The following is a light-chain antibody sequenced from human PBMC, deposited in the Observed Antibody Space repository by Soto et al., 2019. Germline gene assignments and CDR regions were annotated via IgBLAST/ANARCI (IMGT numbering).Light chain of an antibody. CDR3: QQSYNTPLT. Sequence: DIQMTQSPSSRSASVGDRVTISCRASQSISSYLNWYQQKPGKAPKLLIYAASSLQGGLPSRFSGSGSETDFTLTISSLQLEDFATYYCQQSYNTPLTFGGGTKVEIK. CDR2: AAS. J-gene: IGKJ4*01. V-gene: IGKV1-39*01. CDR1: QSISSY.